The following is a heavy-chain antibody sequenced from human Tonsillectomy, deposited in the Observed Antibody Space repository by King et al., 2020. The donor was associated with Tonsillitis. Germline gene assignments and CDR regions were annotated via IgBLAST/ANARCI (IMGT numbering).Heavy chain of an antibody. D-gene: IGHD3-10*01. CDR3: ARDLGLLWFGEVNWFDP. J-gene: IGHJ5*02. CDR1: GFTFSSYG. Sequence: VQLVESGGGVVQPGRSLRLSCAASGFTFSSYGMHWVRQAPGKGLEWVAVIWYDGSNKYYADSVKGRFTISRDNSKNTLYLQMNSLRAEDTAVYYCARDLGLLWFGEVNWFDPWGQGTLVTVSS. V-gene: IGHV3-33*01. CDR2: IWYDGSNK.